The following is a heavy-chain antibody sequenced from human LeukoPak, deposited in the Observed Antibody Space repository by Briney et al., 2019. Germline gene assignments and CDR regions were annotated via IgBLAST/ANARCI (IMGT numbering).Heavy chain of an antibody. J-gene: IGHJ4*02. Sequence: GGSLRLSCAVSGFSLYTYSMNWVRQAPGKGLEWVSSITSTSTYIYYADSVKGRFTISRDNAKNSLYLQMNSLRVEDTAVYYCAGVGSAAPVTSSGHTIDYWGQGTLVIVSS. CDR1: GFSLYTYS. CDR2: ITSTSTYI. V-gene: IGHV3-21*01. CDR3: AGVGSAAPVTSSGHTIDY. D-gene: IGHD3-22*01.